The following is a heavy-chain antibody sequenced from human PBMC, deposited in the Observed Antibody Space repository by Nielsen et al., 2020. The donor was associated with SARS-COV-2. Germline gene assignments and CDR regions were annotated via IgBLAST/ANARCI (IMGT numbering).Heavy chain of an antibody. J-gene: IGHJ5*02. CDR3: ATGAAAGTQNWFDP. D-gene: IGHD6-13*01. CDR1: GDSVSSHDW. V-gene: IGHV4-4*02. CDR2: VSHSGST. Sequence: SETLSLTCAVSGDSVSSHDWWTWVRQSPGKGLEWIGEVSHSGSTNYNPSIKSRVTISVDTSKNQFSLQLSSVTAEDTAVYYCATGAAAGTQNWFDPWGQGTLVTVSS.